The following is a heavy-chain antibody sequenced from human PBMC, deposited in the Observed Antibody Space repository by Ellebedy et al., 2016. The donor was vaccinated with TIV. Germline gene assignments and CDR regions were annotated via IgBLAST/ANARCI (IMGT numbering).Heavy chain of an antibody. D-gene: IGHD6-25*01. J-gene: IGHJ4*02. CDR3: ARIRYSSGAADFDY. CDR1: GYTFTSYG. CDR2: ISAYNGNT. Sequence: ASVKVSCKASGYTFTSYGISWVRQAPGQGLEWMGWISAYNGNTNYAQKLQGRVTMTRDTSTSTVYVELSSLRSEDTAVYYCARIRYSSGAADFDYWGQGTLVTVSS. V-gene: IGHV1-18*04.